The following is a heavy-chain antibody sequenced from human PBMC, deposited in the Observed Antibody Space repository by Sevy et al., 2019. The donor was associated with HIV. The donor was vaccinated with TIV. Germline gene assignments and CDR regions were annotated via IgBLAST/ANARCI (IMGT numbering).Heavy chain of an antibody. J-gene: IGHJ6*03. D-gene: IGHD6-19*01. Sequence: ASVKVSCKASGYTFTSYGISWVRQAPGQGLEWMGWISAYNSNTNYPQKLQGRVTMTTDTSTSTAYMELRSLRSDDTVVYYCARHPSVSHYYDYMDFWGKGTTVTVSS. CDR2: ISAYNSNT. V-gene: IGHV1-18*01. CDR1: GYTFTSYG. CDR3: ARHPSVSHYYDYMDF.